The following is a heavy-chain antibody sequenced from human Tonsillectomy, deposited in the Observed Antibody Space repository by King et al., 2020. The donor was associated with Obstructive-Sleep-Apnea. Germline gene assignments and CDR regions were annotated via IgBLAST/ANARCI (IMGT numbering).Heavy chain of an antibody. Sequence: VQLVESGGGLVQPGRSLRLSCAASGFTFDVYAMHWVRQAPGKGLEWVSSIIWYSGRIAYSDSVEGRFTISRDNAKKALYLQMNSLRAEDTALYYCAKDSYYDSGGPYYYDMDVWGQGTPVTVSS. CDR3: AKDSYYDSGGPYYYDMDV. CDR1: GFTFDVYA. J-gene: IGHJ6*02. D-gene: IGHD3-22*01. V-gene: IGHV3-9*01. CDR2: IIWYSGRI.